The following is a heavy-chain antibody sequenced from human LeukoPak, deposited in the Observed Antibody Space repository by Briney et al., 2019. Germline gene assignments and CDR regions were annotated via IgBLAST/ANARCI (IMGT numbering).Heavy chain of an antibody. CDR3: ARGGSGSHYSPFDY. CDR2: INPSSGST. D-gene: IGHD3-10*01. CDR1: GYTFTNYY. V-gene: IGHV1-46*01. J-gene: IGHJ4*02. Sequence: ASVKVSCKASGYTFTNYYIHWVREARGQGLEWMGIINPSSGSTSYAQKFQDRVTMTRDTSTSTLYLELSSLWSEDTAVYYCARGGSGSHYSPFDYWGQGTLVTVSS.